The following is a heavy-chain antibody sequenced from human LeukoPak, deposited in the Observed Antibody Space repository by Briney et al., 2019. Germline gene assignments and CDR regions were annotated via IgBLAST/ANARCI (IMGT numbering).Heavy chain of an antibody. V-gene: IGHV3-23*01. CDR3: ATGVSAAPGSMTFEF. CDR2: ISGT. Sequence: LPGGSLRLSCAVSAFTFSSHAMNWVRQAPGEGLVWVSGISGTYYANSVKGRFTVSRDNSKNTLYLHLNGLRVEDTAVYYCATGVSAAPGSMTFEFWGQGTLVTVSS. J-gene: IGHJ4*02. CDR1: AFTFSSHA. D-gene: IGHD6-13*01.